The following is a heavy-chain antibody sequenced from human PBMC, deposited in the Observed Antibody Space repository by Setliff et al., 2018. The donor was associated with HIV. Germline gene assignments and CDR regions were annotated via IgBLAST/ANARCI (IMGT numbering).Heavy chain of an antibody. CDR3: ASRVYYYDSSGYLREEGFDP. J-gene: IGHJ5*02. CDR2: IYTSGTT. V-gene: IGHV4-61*09. D-gene: IGHD3-22*01. CDR1: GGSISSGTYY. Sequence: SETLSLTCTVSGGSISSGTYYWSWIRQPAGKGLEWIGHIYTSGTTNYNPSLKSRVTISLDTSKNQLSLKLSSVTAADAAVYYCASRVYYYDSSGYLREEGFDPWGQGTLVTV.